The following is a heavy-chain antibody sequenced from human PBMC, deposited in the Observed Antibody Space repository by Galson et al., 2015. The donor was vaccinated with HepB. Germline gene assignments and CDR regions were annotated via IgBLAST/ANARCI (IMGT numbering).Heavy chain of an antibody. CDR1: GVTYSRHL. J-gene: IGHJ4*03. CDR3: ARVGKGVLRAFVVETTEEFFDS. Sequence: SVKVSYKASGVTYSRHLISWVRQAPGHGLEWVGSIIPIFRKTNYAQSFQGRVTITADESTRTVYMELNSLRSDDTAVYYCARVGKGVLRAFVVETTEEFFDSWGQGTLITVS. V-gene: IGHV1-69*13. CDR2: IIPIFRKT. D-gene: IGHD2-21*02.